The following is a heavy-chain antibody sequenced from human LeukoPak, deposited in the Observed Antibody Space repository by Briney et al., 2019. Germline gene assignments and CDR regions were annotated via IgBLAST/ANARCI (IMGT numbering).Heavy chain of an antibody. CDR3: AKVPHYDFWSGLDY. Sequence: GGSLRLSCAASGFTFSSYAMSWVRQAPGKGLEWVLAISGSGGSTYYADSVKGRFTISRDNSKNTLYLQMNSLRAEDTAVYYCAKVPHYDFWSGLDYWGQGTLVTVSS. V-gene: IGHV3-23*01. CDR2: ISGSGGST. CDR1: GFTFSSYA. J-gene: IGHJ4*02. D-gene: IGHD3-3*01.